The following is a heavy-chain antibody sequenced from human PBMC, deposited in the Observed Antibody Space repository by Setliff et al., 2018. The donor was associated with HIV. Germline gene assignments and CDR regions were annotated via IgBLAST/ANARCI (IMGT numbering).Heavy chain of an antibody. Sequence: SETLSLTCTVSGDSISSSIYYWGWIRQPPGKGLEWIGSIYHSGTTYDNPSLKSRVTISVDTSKNQFSLKLSSVTAADTAVYYCARHGAYEAYYDYMDVWGKGTTVTVSS. CDR2: IYHSGTT. V-gene: IGHV4-39*01. J-gene: IGHJ6*03. D-gene: IGHD5-12*01. CDR3: ARHGAYEAYYDYMDV. CDR1: GDSISSSIYY.